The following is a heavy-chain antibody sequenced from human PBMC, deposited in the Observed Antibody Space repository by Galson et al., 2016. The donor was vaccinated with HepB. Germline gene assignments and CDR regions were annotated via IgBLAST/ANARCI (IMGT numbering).Heavy chain of an antibody. J-gene: IGHJ4*02. CDR2: MSHTGGT. CDR3: AASSGCWSLDS. V-gene: IGHV4-4*02. D-gene: IGHD3-22*01. Sequence: VRQPPGKGLEWIGEMSHTGGTNYNPSLKSRGTIALDKSNNQFSVKITSMTAADTAVYYCAASSGCWSLDSWGQGVLVTVSS.